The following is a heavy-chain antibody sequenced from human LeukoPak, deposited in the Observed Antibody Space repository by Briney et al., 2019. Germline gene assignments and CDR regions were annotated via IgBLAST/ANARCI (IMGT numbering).Heavy chain of an antibody. V-gene: IGHV4-34*01. J-gene: IGHJ4*02. D-gene: IGHD3-3*01. CDR1: GGSFSGYY. CDR2: INHSGST. Sequence: PSETLSLTCAVYGGSFSGYYWSWIRRPPGKGLEWIGEINHSGSTNYNPSLKSRVTISVDTSKNQFSLKLSSVTAADTAVYYCARGALLRFLEWLSDYFDYWGQGTLVTVSS. CDR3: ARGALLRFLEWLSDYFDY.